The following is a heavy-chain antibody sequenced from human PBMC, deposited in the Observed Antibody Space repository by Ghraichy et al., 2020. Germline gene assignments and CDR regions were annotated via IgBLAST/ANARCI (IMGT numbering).Heavy chain of an antibody. V-gene: IGHV3-9*01. CDR2: IYCNGGNT. CDR3: IKETLPGGADY. Sequence: GGSLRLSCAASEFTCDDYAMHWVRQAPGKGLEWVSGIYCNGGNTGYADSVKGRFTISRDNAKNTLYLQMNSLRIEDTALYYCIKETLPGGADYWGQGILVTVSS. CDR1: EFTCDDYA. J-gene: IGHJ4*02. D-gene: IGHD3-10*01.